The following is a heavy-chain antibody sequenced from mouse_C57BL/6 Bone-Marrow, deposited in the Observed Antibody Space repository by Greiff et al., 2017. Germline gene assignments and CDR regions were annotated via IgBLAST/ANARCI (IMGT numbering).Heavy chain of an antibody. CDR1: GYSFTGYY. V-gene: IGHV1-42*01. J-gene: IGHJ3*01. Sequence: VHVKQSGPELVKPGASVKISCKASGYSFTGYYMNWVKQSPEKSLEWIGEINPSTGGTTYNQKFKAKATLTVDKSSSTAYMQLKSLTSEDSAVYYCARIYDGYYGFAYWGQGTLVTVSA. D-gene: IGHD2-3*01. CDR3: ARIYDGYYGFAY. CDR2: INPSTGGT.